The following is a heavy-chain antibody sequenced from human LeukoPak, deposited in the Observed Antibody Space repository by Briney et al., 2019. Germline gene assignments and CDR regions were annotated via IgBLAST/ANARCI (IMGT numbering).Heavy chain of an antibody. CDR1: GITLSNYG. J-gene: IGHJ4*02. Sequence: GGSLRLSCAVSGITLSNYGMSWVRQAPGKELEWVAGLSGSGGGTNYADSVQGRFTISRDDPKNTLYLQMNSLRAEDTAVYFCAKRGVVIRVILVGFHKEAYYFDSWGQGALVTVSS. V-gene: IGHV3-23*01. CDR3: AKRGVVIRVILVGFHKEAYYFDS. D-gene: IGHD3-22*01. CDR2: LSGSGGGT.